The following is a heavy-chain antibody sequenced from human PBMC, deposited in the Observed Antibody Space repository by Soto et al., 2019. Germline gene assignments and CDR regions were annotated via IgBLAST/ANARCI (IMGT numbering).Heavy chain of an antibody. CDR2: IYYSGST. V-gene: IGHV4-59*01. Sequence: SETLSLTCTVSGGSISSYYWSWIRQPPGKGLEWIGYIYYSGSTNYNPSLKSRVTISVDTSKNQFSLKLSSVTAADTAVYYCARLDYVWGSYPDYWGQGTLVTV. D-gene: IGHD3-16*02. CDR1: GGSISSYY. CDR3: ARLDYVWGSYPDY. J-gene: IGHJ4*02.